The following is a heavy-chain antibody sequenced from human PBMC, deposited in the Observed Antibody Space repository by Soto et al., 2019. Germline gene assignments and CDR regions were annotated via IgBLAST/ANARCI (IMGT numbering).Heavy chain of an antibody. V-gene: IGHV1-18*01. CDR3: ARDSGGYYKINWFDP. D-gene: IGHD3-22*01. CDR2: ISAYNGNT. CDR1: GYTFTSYG. Sequence: GASVKVSCKASGYTFTSYGISWVRQAPGQGLEWMGWISAYNGNTNYAQKLQGRVTMTTDTSTSTAYMELRSLRSDDTAVYYCARDSGGYYKINWFDPWGQGTLVTVSS. J-gene: IGHJ5*02.